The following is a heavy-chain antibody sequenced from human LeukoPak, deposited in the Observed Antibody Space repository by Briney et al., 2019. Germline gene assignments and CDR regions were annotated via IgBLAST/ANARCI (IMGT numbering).Heavy chain of an antibody. Sequence: ASVKISCKASGYTFRGNYIHWLRQAPGQGLEWMGWIDANNGDTKSAQKFQGRITMSRDTSISAAYMDLSSLSPDDAAVYYCARDPSSVTLYFFDYWGQGTLVTVSS. CDR3: ARDPSSVTLYFFDY. CDR2: IDANNGDT. CDR1: GYTFRGNY. V-gene: IGHV1-2*02. D-gene: IGHD4-11*01. J-gene: IGHJ4*02.